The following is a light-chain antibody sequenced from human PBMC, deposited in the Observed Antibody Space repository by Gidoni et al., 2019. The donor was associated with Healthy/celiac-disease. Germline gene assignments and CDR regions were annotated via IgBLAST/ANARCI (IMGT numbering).Light chain of an antibody. CDR2: DAS. CDR1: QDISNY. J-gene: IGKJ3*01. CDR3: QQYDNLPLT. Sequence: DIQLTQSPSSLSASVGDRVNITCQASQDISNYLNWDQQKPGKAPKLLIYDASNLETGVPARFSGSGPGTDFTVTISSLQPEDIATYYCQQYDNLPLTFGPXTKVDIK. V-gene: IGKV1-33*01.